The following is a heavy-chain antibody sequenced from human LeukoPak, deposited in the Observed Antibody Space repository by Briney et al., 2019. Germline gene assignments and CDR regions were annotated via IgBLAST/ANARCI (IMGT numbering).Heavy chain of an antibody. V-gene: IGHV1-2*02. J-gene: IGHJ4*02. CDR3: ARWNWESPTFDY. D-gene: IGHD1-1*01. CDR1: GYTFTGYY. CDR2: INPDSGGT. Sequence: ASVKVSCKASGYTFTGYYMHWVRQAPGQGLEWMGWINPDSGGTIYAQNFQGRVTMTRDTSISTAYMELSRLRSDDTAVYYCARWNWESPTFDYWGQGTLVTVSS.